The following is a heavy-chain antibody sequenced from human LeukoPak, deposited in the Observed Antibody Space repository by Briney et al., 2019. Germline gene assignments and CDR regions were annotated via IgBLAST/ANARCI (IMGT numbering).Heavy chain of an antibody. Sequence: GGSLRLSCAASGFTFSSYAMSWVRQGPGKGLEWVSAISGSGGSTFYADSVQGRFTISRDNSKNTLFVQMINLRAEDTAVYYCAKDSLRSSRARSDAFDIWGQGTMVTVSS. J-gene: IGHJ3*02. D-gene: IGHD6-19*01. V-gene: IGHV3-23*01. CDR1: GFTFSSYA. CDR3: AKDSLRSSRARSDAFDI. CDR2: ISGSGGST.